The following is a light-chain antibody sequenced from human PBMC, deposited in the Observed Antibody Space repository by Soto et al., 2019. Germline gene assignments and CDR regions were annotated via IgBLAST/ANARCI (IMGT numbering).Light chain of an antibody. V-gene: IGKV1-13*02. Sequence: AIQLTQSPSSLSASVGDRVTITCQASQDISNYLNWYQQKPGKAPKLLIYDASSLESGVPQRFSGSGSGTEFTLTISSLQTDDFSTYYCQQYHSYWTFGQGTKVDIK. CDR3: QQYHSYWT. CDR2: DAS. CDR1: QDISNY. J-gene: IGKJ1*01.